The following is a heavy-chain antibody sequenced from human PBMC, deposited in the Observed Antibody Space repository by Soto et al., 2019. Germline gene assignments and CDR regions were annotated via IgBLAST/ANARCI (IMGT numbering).Heavy chain of an antibody. CDR2: IIPIFGTA. V-gene: IGHV1-69*12. CDR1: GGTFSSYA. CDR3: ARDYYDSSCYYYAGNYFDY. D-gene: IGHD3-22*01. J-gene: IGHJ4*02. Sequence: QVQLVQSGAEVKKPGSSVKVSCKASGGTFSSYAISWVRQAPGQGLEWMGGIIPIFGTANYAQKFQGRVTITADESTSTAYMELSSLRSEDTAVYYCARDYYDSSCYYYAGNYFDYWGQGTLVTVSS.